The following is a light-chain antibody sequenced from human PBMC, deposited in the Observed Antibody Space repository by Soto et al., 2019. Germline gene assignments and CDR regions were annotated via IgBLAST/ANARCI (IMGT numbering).Light chain of an antibody. Sequence: EIVMTQSPATLSVSPWERATLSCRASQSVSSNLAWYQQKPGQAPRLLIYDASTRATGLPARFSGSGSGTEFTLPVSSLQSEDFAVYYCQQYKNWPLITFGQGTRLEIK. V-gene: IGKV3-15*01. CDR1: QSVSSN. CDR3: QQYKNWPLIT. J-gene: IGKJ5*01. CDR2: DAS.